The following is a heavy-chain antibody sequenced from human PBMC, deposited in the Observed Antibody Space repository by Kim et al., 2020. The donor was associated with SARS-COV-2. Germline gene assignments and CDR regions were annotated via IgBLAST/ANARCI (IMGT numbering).Heavy chain of an antibody. J-gene: IGHJ6*02. CDR3: ARGPGYFYYALDV. CDR2: IYSGGIT. CDR1: GFTVSRNY. Sequence: GGSLRLSCAASGFTVSRNYMSWVRQAPGKGLEWVSLIYSGGITYYADTVKGRFTISSDNSKNTLYLQMNSLRAEDTAIYYCARGPGYFYYALDVWGRGTTVTVSS. V-gene: IGHV3-53*01.